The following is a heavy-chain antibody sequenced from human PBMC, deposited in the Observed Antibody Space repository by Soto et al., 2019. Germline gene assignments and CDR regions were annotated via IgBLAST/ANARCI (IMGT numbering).Heavy chain of an antibody. CDR2: IWYDGSNK. J-gene: IGHJ4*02. CDR1: GFTFSSYG. CDR3: ARDRGRGYRGYDLWFFDY. V-gene: IGHV3-33*08. D-gene: IGHD5-12*01. Sequence: GGSLRLSCAASGFTFSSYGMHWVRQAPGKGLEWVAVIWYDGSNKYYADSVKGRFTISRDNSKNTLYLQMNSLRAEDTAVYYCARDRGRGYRGYDLWFFDYWGQGTLVTVSS.